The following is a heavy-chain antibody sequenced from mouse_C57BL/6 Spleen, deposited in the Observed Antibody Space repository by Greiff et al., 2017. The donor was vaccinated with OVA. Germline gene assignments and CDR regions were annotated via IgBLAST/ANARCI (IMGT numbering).Heavy chain of an antibody. CDR2: ISYDGSN. CDR1: GYSITSGYY. D-gene: IGHD4-1*01. J-gene: IGHJ1*03. CDR3: ARELGLWYFDV. Sequence: ESGPGLVKPSQSLSLTCSVTGYSITSGYYWNWIRQFPGNKLEWMGYISYDGSNNYNPSLKNRITITRDTSKNQFFLKLNSVTTEDTATYYCARELGLWYFDVWGTGTTVTVSS. V-gene: IGHV3-6*01.